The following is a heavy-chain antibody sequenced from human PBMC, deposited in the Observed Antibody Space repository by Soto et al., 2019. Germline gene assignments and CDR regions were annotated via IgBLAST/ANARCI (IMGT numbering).Heavy chain of an antibody. CDR3: ARVKYGSGSYYLTVFYYYGMDV. CDR1: GGTFSSYA. Sequence: SVKFSCKASGGTFSSYAISWVRQAPGQGLEWMGGIIPIFGTANYAQKFQGRVTITADESTSTAYMELSSLRSEDTAVYYCARVKYGSGSYYLTVFYYYGMDVWGQGTTVTVSS. J-gene: IGHJ6*02. V-gene: IGHV1-69*01. D-gene: IGHD3-10*01. CDR2: IIPIFGTA.